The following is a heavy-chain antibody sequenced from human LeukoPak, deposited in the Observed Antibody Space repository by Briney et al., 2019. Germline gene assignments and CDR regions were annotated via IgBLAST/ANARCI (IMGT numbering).Heavy chain of an antibody. J-gene: IGHJ4*02. CDR3: ARDGDSSGIDVDY. D-gene: IGHD3-22*01. Sequence: TVKVSCKASGGTFSSYAISWVRQAPGQGLEWMGGIIPIFGTANYAQKFQGRVTITADESTSTAYMELSSLRSGDTAVYYCARDGDSSGIDVDYWGQGTLVTVSS. V-gene: IGHV1-69*01. CDR1: GGTFSSYA. CDR2: IIPIFGTA.